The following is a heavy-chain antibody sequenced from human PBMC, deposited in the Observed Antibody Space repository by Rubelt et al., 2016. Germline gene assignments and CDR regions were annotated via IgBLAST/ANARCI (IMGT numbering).Heavy chain of an antibody. V-gene: IGHV4-34*02. J-gene: IGHJ4*02. D-gene: IGHD6-19*01. CDR3: ARGGGYSSGWLA. CDR1: GESFSDHY. Sequence: QVQLQQWGAGLLKPSETLSLICAVYGESFSDHYWTWIRQPPGKGLEWIGEVNHRGSTNYNASLKSRVTISADTSKNQFSLKGRSGTAADTGVYDCARGGGYSSGWLAWGQGTLGTVSS. CDR2: VNHRGST.